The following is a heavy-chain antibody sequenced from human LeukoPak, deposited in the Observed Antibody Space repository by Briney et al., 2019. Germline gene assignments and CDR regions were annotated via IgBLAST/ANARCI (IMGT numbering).Heavy chain of an antibody. D-gene: IGHD1-26*01. CDR1: GGSISGHY. J-gene: IGHJ3*02. CDR2: MHYSGNT. Sequence: SETLSLTCTVSGGSISGHYWSWIRQSPGKGLEWIGFMHYSGNTNSNPSLRSRVTISMDTSKNHFSLKMSSVTAADTAVYYCARDSPFEWDVFGDSFDIWGQGTVVTASS. V-gene: IGHV4-59*11. CDR3: ARDSPFEWDVFGDSFDI.